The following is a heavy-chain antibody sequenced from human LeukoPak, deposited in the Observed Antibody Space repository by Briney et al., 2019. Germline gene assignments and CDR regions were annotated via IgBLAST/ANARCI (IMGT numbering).Heavy chain of an antibody. CDR3: AREYCSSTSCYTGEFDY. D-gene: IGHD2-2*02. V-gene: IGHV4-4*07. J-gene: IGHJ4*02. CDR1: GGSISSYY. CDR2: IYTSGST. Sequence: SETLSLTCTVSGGSISSYYWSWIRQPAGKGLEWIGRIYTSGSTNYNSSLKSRVTMSVDTSKNQFSLKLSSVTAADTAVYYCAREYCSSTSCYTGEFDYWGQGTLVTVSS.